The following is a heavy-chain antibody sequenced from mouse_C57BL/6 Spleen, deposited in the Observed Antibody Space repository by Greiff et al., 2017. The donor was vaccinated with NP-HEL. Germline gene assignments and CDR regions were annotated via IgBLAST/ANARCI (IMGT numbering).Heavy chain of an antibody. V-gene: IGHV5-4*01. D-gene: IGHD1-1*01. J-gene: IGHJ2*01. Sequence: EVHLVESGGGLVKPGGSLKLSCAASGFTFSSYAMSWVRQTPEKRLEWVATISDGGSYTYYPDNVKGRFTISRDNAKNNLYLQMSHLKSEDTAMYYCARTEVYYYGSSFFDYWGQGTTLTVSS. CDR2: ISDGGSYT. CDR3: ARTEVYYYGSSFFDY. CDR1: GFTFSSYA.